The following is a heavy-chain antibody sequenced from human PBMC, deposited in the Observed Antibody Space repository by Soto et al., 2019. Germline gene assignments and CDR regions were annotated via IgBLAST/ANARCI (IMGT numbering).Heavy chain of an antibody. CDR2: IIPILGIA. Sequence: GPPVKVSCKASGGTFSSYTISWVRQAPGQGLEWMGRIIPILGIANYAQKFQGRVTITADKSTSTAYMELSSLRSEDTAVYYCARGVASYYDSSGYPTGVSYYYYGMDVWGQGTTVTVSS. D-gene: IGHD3-22*01. V-gene: IGHV1-69*02. J-gene: IGHJ6*02. CDR3: ARGVASYYDSSGYPTGVSYYYYGMDV. CDR1: GGTFSSYT.